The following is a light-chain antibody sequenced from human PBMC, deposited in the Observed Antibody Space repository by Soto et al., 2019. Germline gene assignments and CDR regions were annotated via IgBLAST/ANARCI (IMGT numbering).Light chain of an antibody. CDR2: GAS. V-gene: IGKV3-15*01. J-gene: IGKJ1*01. CDR3: QQYIYWPWT. Sequence: EIVMTQSPATLSVSPGERATLSCRASQSVSSTLAWYQQKPGQAPRLLIYGASTRATGIPARFSGSGSGTEFTLTISSLQYEDFAVYYCQQYIYWPWTFGQGTRWIS. CDR1: QSVSST.